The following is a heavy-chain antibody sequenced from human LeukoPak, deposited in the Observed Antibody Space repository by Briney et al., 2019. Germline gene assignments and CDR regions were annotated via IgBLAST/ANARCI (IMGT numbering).Heavy chain of an antibody. CDR2: ISSSSSYI. CDR1: GFTFSSYS. D-gene: IGHD3-22*01. Sequence: GGSLRLSCAASGFTFSSYSMNWVRQAPGKGLEWVSSISSSSSYIYYADSVKGRFTISRDNAKNSLYLQMNSLRAEDTAVYYCTHHYDTRGYFSEALDIWGQGTMVTVSS. J-gene: IGHJ3*02. CDR3: THHYDTRGYFSEALDI. V-gene: IGHV3-21*03.